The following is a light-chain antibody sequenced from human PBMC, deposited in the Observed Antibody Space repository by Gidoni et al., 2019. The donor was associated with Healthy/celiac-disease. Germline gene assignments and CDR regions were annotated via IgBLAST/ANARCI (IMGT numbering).Light chain of an antibody. V-gene: IGKV3-20*01. CDR2: GAS. J-gene: IGKJ2*01. CDR3: QQYGSSRYT. Sequence: ELVLTQSPGTLSLSPGERATLSCRASQSVSSSYLAWYQQKPGQAPRLLIYGASSRATGIPDRFSGSGSGTDFTLTISRLEPEDFAVYYCQQYGSSRYTFGQXTKLEIK. CDR1: QSVSSSY.